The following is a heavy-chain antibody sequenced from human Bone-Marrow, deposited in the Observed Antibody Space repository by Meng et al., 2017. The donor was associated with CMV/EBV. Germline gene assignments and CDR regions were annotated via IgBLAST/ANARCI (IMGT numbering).Heavy chain of an antibody. Sequence: GESLKISCAASGFTFSSYAISWVRQAPGKGLEWVSAISGSGGSTYYADSVKGRFTISRDNSKNTLYLQMNSLRAEDTAVYYCAKDLLTTIDYWGQGTLVTVYS. CDR1: GFTFSSYA. V-gene: IGHV3-23*01. D-gene: IGHD4-11*01. CDR3: AKDLLTTIDY. CDR2: ISGSGGST. J-gene: IGHJ4*02.